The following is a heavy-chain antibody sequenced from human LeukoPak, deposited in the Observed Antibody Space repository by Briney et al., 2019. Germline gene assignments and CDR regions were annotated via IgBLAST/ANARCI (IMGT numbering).Heavy chain of an antibody. D-gene: IGHD6-6*01. Sequence: KPSETLSLTCTVSGDSISSSSYDWGWIRQPPGKGREWLGTIYYRGTTYYNPSLKSRVTISVDTSKNQFSLRLRSVTAADTAVYYCARDFSSSSSVYYYYYMDVWGKGTTVTVSS. CDR2: IYYRGTT. V-gene: IGHV4-39*07. CDR3: ARDFSSSSSVYYYYYMDV. J-gene: IGHJ6*03. CDR1: GDSISSSSYD.